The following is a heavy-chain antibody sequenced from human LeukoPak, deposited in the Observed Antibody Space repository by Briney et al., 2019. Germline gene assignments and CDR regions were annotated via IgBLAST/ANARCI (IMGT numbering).Heavy chain of an antibody. Sequence: ASVKVSCKASGYTFTSYAMHWVGQAPGQRLEWMGWINAGNGNTKYSQEFQGRVTITRDTSASTAYMELSSLRSDDTAVYYCARERVGNIVVVPAVDYWGQGTLVTVSS. D-gene: IGHD2-2*01. J-gene: IGHJ4*02. CDR3: ARERVGNIVVVPAVDY. V-gene: IGHV1-3*01. CDR1: GYTFTSYA. CDR2: INAGNGNT.